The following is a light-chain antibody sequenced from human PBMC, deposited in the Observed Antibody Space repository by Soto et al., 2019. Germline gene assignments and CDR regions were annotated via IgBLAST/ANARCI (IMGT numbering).Light chain of an antibody. V-gene: IGKV1-39*01. CDR3: QQCSNWPPT. CDR1: QSISSY. Sequence: DIQMTQSPSSLSASVGDTVTLTCRASQSISSYLNWYQQKPGKAPKVLIYDASSLKSGVPSRFSGSGSGTDFTLSISSLEPEDFAVYYCQQCSNWPPTFGQGTKVDIK. CDR2: DAS. J-gene: IGKJ1*01.